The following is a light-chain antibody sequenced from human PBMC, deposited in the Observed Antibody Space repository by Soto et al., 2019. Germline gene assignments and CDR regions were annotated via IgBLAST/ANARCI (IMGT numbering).Light chain of an antibody. CDR3: QHRSNWPA. CDR1: QSVSSSY. Sequence: EIVLTQSPGTLALTPGEGATLSCRASQSVSSSYLAWYQQKPGQAPRLLIYGASSRATGIPDRFSGSGSGTDFTLPISSLEPEDFALYYCQHRSNWPAFGGGTKVDIK. V-gene: IGKV3D-20*02. J-gene: IGKJ4*01. CDR2: GAS.